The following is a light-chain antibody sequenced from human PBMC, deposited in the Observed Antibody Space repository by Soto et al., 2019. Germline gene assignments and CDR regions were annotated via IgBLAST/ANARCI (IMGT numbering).Light chain of an antibody. V-gene: IGLV2-14*01. CDR2: EVT. Sequence: QPALTQPASVSGSPGQSITISCTGTSSDVGGYNYVCWYKQHPGKAPQLMIYEVTNRPSGVSDRFSSSKSGNTASLTISGLQAEDEADYYCSSYTSSSTLYVFGTGTKVTVL. J-gene: IGLJ1*01. CDR1: SSDVGGYNY. CDR3: SSYTSSSTLYV.